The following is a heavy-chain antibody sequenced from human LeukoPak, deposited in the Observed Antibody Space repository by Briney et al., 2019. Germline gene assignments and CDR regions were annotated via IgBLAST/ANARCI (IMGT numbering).Heavy chain of an antibody. D-gene: IGHD1-26*01. CDR1: GFTFSNYW. CDR3: AGGGRQLDY. J-gene: IGHJ4*02. Sequence: GGSLRLSCAASGFTFSNYWMSWVRQAPGKGLEWVAVIWYDGSNKYYADSVKGRFTISRDNSKNTLYLQMNSLRAEDTAVYYCAGGGRQLDYWGQGTLVTVSS. V-gene: IGHV3-33*08. CDR2: IWYDGSNK.